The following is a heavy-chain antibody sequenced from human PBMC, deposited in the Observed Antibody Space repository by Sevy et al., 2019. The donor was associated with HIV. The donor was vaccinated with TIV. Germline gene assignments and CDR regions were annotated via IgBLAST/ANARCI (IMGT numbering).Heavy chain of an antibody. V-gene: IGHV3-9*01. CDR1: GFTFDDYA. D-gene: IGHD6-19*01. CDR3: AKDIGGVSVAGTPSARYNYYGMDV. CDR2: ISWNSGSI. J-gene: IGHJ6*02. Sequence: GGSLRLSCAASGFTFDDYAMHWVRQAPGKGLEWVSGISWNSGSIGYEDSVKGRFTISRDNAKNSLNLQMNSLRAEDTALYHCAKDIGGVSVAGTPSARYNYYGMDVWGQGTTVTVSS.